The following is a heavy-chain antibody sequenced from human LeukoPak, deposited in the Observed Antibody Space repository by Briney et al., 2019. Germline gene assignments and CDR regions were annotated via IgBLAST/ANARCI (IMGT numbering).Heavy chain of an antibody. CDR1: GYTFSSYG. V-gene: IGHV1-18*01. D-gene: IGHD1-26*01. Sequence: ASVKVSCKASGYTFSSYGISWVRQAPGQGLEWLGWISAYTGNTVYAQGLQGRVIMTTDTSTSTAYMELRSLRSDDTAVYYCARPPYSGSYSDTNGYFQYWGQGTLVTVSS. CDR2: ISAYTGNT. J-gene: IGHJ1*01. CDR3: ARPPYSGSYSDTNGYFQY.